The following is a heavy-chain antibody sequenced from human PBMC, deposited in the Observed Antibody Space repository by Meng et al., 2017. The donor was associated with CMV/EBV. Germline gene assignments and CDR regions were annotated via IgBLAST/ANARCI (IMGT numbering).Heavy chain of an antibody. D-gene: IGHD3-3*01. CDR3: AKCVTIFGGSYYYYGMDV. Sequence: ASVKVSCKASGYTFTGYYMHWVRQAPGQGLEWMGWINPNSGGTNYAQKFQGRVTMTRDTSISTAYMELSRLRSDDTAVYYCAKCVTIFGGSYYYYGMDVWGQGTTVTVSS. V-gene: IGHV1-2*02. CDR2: INPNSGGT. J-gene: IGHJ6*02. CDR1: GYTFTGYY.